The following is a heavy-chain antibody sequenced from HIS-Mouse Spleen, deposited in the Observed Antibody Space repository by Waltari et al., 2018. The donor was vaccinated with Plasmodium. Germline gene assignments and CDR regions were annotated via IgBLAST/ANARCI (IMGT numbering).Heavy chain of an antibody. CDR1: GGSISSYY. D-gene: IGHD1-26*01. V-gene: IGHV4-59*01. J-gene: IGHJ4*02. CDR2: IYYSGGT. CDR3: AREVNSGSFDY. Sequence: QVQLQESGPGLVKPSETLSLTCTVSGGSISSYYWNWIRQPPGKGLEWIWYIYYSGGTNYNPSLKSRVTISVDTSKNQVSLKLSSVTAADTAVYYCAREVNSGSFDYWGQGTLVTVSS.